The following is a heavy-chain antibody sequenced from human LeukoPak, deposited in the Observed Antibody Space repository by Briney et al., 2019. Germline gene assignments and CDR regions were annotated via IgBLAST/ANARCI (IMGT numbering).Heavy chain of an antibody. J-gene: IGHJ4*02. CDR1: GGSLSSQY. V-gene: IGHV4-59*08. CDR2: IYYSGKT. Sequence: ASETLSLTCAVSGGSLSSQYWSWIRQPPGKGAEWIGYIYYSGKTYYSPSLHSRVTISVDTSKNQFSLKLSSVTGADTAVYYCARHSPYYYDTSGLDYWGQGTLVTVSS. CDR3: ARHSPYYYDTSGLDY. D-gene: IGHD3-22*01.